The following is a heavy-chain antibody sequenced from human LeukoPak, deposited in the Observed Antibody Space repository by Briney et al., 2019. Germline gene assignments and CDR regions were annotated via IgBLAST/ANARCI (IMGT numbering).Heavy chain of an antibody. J-gene: IGHJ5*02. CDR1: GYTFTSYG. Sequence: ASVKVSCKASGYTFTSYGISWVRQAPGQGLEWMGWISAYNGNTNYAQKLQGRVTMTTDTSTSTAYMELRSLRSDDTAVYYCARGLLVYSYGPAILGWFDPWGQGTLVTVSS. CDR3: ARGLLVYSYGPAILGWFDP. V-gene: IGHV1-18*01. D-gene: IGHD5-18*01. CDR2: ISAYNGNT.